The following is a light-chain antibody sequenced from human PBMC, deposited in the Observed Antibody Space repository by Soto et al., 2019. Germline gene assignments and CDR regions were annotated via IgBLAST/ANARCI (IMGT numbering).Light chain of an antibody. CDR3: QQYDISPWT. V-gene: IGKV3-20*01. CDR1: QSVSSNY. CDR2: GAS. J-gene: IGKJ1*01. Sequence: EIVLTQSPGTLSLSPGDRATLSCRASQSVSSNYLAWYQQKPGQAPRLLIYGASSRGTGIPDRFSGSGSGTDFTLTISRLEPEDFAVYYCQQYDISPWTFGQGTKVEI.